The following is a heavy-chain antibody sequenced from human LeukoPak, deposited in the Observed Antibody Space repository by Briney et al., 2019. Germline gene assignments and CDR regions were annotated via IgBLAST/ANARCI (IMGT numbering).Heavy chain of an antibody. CDR1: GFTFSSYE. D-gene: IGHD2-21*01. CDR3: ARETINCGGDCYDY. CDR2: IDTSGTNM. J-gene: IGHJ4*02. Sequence: GGSLRLSCAASGFTFSSYEMNWVRQAPGKGLEWVSYIDTSGTNMYYAGSVKGRFTVSRDNAKNSLYLQMNSLRAEDTGIYYCARETINCGGDCYDYWGQGALVTVSS. V-gene: IGHV3-48*03.